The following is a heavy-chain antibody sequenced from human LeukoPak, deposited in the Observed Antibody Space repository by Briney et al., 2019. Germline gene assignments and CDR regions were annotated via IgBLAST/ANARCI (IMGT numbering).Heavy chain of an antibody. Sequence: GSVKVSCKASGYTFTSYGISWVRQAPGQGLEWMGWISAYNGNTNYAQKLQGRVTMTTDTSTSTAYMELRSLRSDDTAVYYCARDRASYYYDSRPVDIWGQGTMVTVSS. D-gene: IGHD3-22*01. CDR2: ISAYNGNT. CDR3: ARDRASYYYDSRPVDI. CDR1: GYTFTSYG. V-gene: IGHV1-18*01. J-gene: IGHJ3*02.